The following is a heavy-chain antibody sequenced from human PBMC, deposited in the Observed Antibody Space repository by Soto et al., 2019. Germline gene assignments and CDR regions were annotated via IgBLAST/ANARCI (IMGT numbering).Heavy chain of an antibody. Sequence: PSETLSLTCAVYGGSFSGYYWSWIRQPPGKGLEWIGEINHSGSTNYNPSLKSRVTISVDTSKNQFSLKLSSVTAADTAVYYCARGIMITFGGVTNWFDPWGQGTLVTVSS. CDR1: GGSFSGYY. CDR3: ARGIMITFGGVTNWFDP. V-gene: IGHV4-34*01. CDR2: INHSGST. J-gene: IGHJ5*02. D-gene: IGHD3-16*01.